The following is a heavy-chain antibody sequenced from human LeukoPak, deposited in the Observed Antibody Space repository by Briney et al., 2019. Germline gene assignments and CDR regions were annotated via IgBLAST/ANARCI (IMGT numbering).Heavy chain of an antibody. Sequence: GGSLRLSCAASGFTFSSYWMHWVRHAPGKGLVWVSRINSDGSSTSYADSVKGRFTISRDNAKNTLYLQMNSLRAEDTAVYYCARAPPSPGTRYYFDYWGQGTLVTVSS. CDR2: INSDGSST. CDR3: ARAPPSPGTRYYFDY. V-gene: IGHV3-74*01. CDR1: GFTFSSYW. J-gene: IGHJ4*02. D-gene: IGHD3-16*01.